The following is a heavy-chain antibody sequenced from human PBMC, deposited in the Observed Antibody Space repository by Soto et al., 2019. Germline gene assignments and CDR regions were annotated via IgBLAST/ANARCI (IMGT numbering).Heavy chain of an antibody. CDR2: INPSDGST. CDR3: AREDGGGGRRHDF. V-gene: IGHV1-46*01. CDR1: GYTFAMHY. D-gene: IGHD2-15*01. J-gene: IGHJ4*02. Sequence: QVQLVQSGAEVKKPGASVKISCKTSGYTFAMHYIHWVRQAPGQGLEWMGMINPSDGSTSYVQKFQGGVTMTSDTSATTVFLNMSRRTSHDTAVFYCAREDGGGGRRHDFWGQGTLVTVSS.